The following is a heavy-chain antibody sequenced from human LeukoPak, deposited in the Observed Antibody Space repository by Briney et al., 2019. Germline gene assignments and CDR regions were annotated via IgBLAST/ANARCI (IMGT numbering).Heavy chain of an antibody. CDR3: ARRIGNYYYMDV. Sequence: PSETLSLTCAVYGGSFSGYYWSWIRQPPGKGLEWIGEINHSGSTNYNPSLKSRVTTSVDTSKNQFSLKLSSVTAADTAVYYCARRIGNYYYMDVWGKGTTVTISS. J-gene: IGHJ6*03. CDR1: GGSFSGYY. D-gene: IGHD2-15*01. CDR2: INHSGST. V-gene: IGHV4-34*01.